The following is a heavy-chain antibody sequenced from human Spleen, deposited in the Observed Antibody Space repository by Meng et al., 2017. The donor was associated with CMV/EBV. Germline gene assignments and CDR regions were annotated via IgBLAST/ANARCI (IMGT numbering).Heavy chain of an antibody. V-gene: IGHV3-21*04. D-gene: IGHD6-6*01. J-gene: IGHJ6*02. CDR2: IAGSDDEM. Sequence: GGSLRLSCAASGFNFMSYTMNWVRQAPGKGLEWVSGIAGSDDEMYYADSAKGRFTISRDNVKKSLFLQMNSLRAGDTAVYYCAKDTRTGGVALRPTGYGMDVWGQGTTVTVSS. CDR3: AKDTRTGGVALRPTGYGMDV. CDR1: GFNFMSYT.